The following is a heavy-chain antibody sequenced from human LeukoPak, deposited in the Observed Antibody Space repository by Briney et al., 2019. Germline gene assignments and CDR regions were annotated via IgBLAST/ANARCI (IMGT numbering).Heavy chain of an antibody. D-gene: IGHD5-12*01. Sequence: PSETLSLTCAVYGGSFSVYYWSWIRQPPGKGLEWIGEINHSGSTNYNPSLKSRVTISVDTSKNQFSLKLSSVTAADTAVYYCARGSKNIVATGSYYYYGMDVWGQGTTVTVSS. J-gene: IGHJ6*02. CDR2: INHSGST. CDR1: GGSFSVYY. CDR3: ARGSKNIVATGSYYYYGMDV. V-gene: IGHV4-34*01.